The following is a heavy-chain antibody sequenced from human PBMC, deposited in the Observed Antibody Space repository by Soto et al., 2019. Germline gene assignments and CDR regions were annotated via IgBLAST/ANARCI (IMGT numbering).Heavy chain of an antibody. Sequence: SVKVSCKASGGTFSSYAISWVRQAPGQGLEWMGGIIPIFGTANYTQKFQGRVTITADESTSTAYMELSSLRSEDTAVYYCAMPGIVGATNYYYYGMDVWGQGTTVTVSS. J-gene: IGHJ6*02. CDR1: GGTFSSYA. D-gene: IGHD1-26*01. CDR3: AMPGIVGATNYYYYGMDV. CDR2: IIPIFGTA. V-gene: IGHV1-69*13.